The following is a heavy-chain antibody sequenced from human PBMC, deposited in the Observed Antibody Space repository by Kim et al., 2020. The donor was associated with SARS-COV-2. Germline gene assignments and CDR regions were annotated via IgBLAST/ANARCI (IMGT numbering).Heavy chain of an antibody. J-gene: IGHJ4*02. V-gene: IGHV3-23*01. D-gene: IGHD4-17*01. CDR3: AKSATVTIDGDFDY. Sequence: ADSVKGRFTISRDNSKNTLYLQMNSLRAEDSAVYYCAKSATVTIDGDFDYWGQGTLVTVSS.